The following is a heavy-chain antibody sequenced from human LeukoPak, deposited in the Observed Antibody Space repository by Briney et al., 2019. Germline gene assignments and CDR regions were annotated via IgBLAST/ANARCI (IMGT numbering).Heavy chain of an antibody. CDR2: IYYSGST. CDR1: GGSFTSDY. V-gene: IGHV4-59*01. J-gene: IGHJ4*02. Sequence: PSQTLSLSCTVSGGSFTSDYWSWIRQPPGKGLESIGYIYYSGSTNYYPSLKSRVTLSVDTSKNQFSLKLSSVTAADTAVYYCARVASVGATRALDYWGQGTLVTVSS. D-gene: IGHD1-26*01. CDR3: ARVASVGATRALDY.